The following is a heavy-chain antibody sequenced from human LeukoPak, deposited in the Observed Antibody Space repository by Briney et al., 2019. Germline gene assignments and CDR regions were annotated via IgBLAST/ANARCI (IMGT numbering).Heavy chain of an antibody. CDR3: TGSGPLYDY. D-gene: IGHD3-3*01. Sequence: VGSLRLSCAASGFTFSGSAMHWVRQASGKGLEWVGHIRSKANSYATVYAASVKDRFTISRDDSKNTAYLQMNSLKPEDTAVYYCTGSGPLYDYWGQGTLVTVSS. V-gene: IGHV3-73*01. CDR1: GFTFSGSA. CDR2: IRSKANSYAT. J-gene: IGHJ4*02.